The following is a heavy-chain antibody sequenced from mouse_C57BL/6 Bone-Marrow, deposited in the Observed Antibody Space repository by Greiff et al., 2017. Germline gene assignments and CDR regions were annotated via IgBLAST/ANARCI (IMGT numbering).Heavy chain of an antibody. J-gene: IGHJ1*03. CDR1: GYTFTSYG. CDR3: ARGLYWYFDV. CDR2: IYPRSGTT. Sequence: VQLQQSGAELARPGASVKLSCKASGYTFTSYGISWVKQRTGQGLEWIGEIYPRSGTTYYNEKFKGKATLTADKSSSTAYMELRSLSSEDSAVYFCARGLYWYFDVWGTGTTVTVSS. V-gene: IGHV1-81*01.